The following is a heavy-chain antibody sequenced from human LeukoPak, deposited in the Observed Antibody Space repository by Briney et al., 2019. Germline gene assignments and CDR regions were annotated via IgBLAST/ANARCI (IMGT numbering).Heavy chain of an antibody. V-gene: IGHV1-2*02. CDR1: GYTFTGYY. CDR2: INPNSGGT. D-gene: IGHD3-22*01. CDR3: ARGEYYYDSSGFTPAMDA. J-gene: IGHJ6*02. Sequence: ASVKVSCKASGYTFTGYYMHWVRQAPGQGLEWMGWINPNSGGTNYAQKFQGRVTMTRDTSISTAYMELSRLRSDDTAVYYCARGEYYYDSSGFTPAMDAWGQGTTVTVSS.